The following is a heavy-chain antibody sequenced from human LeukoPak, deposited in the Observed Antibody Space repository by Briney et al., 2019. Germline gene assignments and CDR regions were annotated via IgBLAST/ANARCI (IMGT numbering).Heavy chain of an antibody. V-gene: IGHV3-21*01. Sequence: PGGSLRLSCAASGFSFSSYSRNWVRQAPGKGLEWVSSISSSSSYIYYADSVKGRFTISRDNAKNSLYLQMNSLRAEDTAVYFCARFGGGYSMDVWGQGTTVTVSS. CDR1: GFSFSSYS. CDR2: ISSSSSYI. CDR3: ARFGGGYSMDV. J-gene: IGHJ6*02. D-gene: IGHD2-15*01.